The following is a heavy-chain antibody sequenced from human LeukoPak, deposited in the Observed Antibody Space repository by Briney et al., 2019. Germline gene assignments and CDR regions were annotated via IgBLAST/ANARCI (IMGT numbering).Heavy chain of an antibody. CDR1: GFTVSSNY. CDR2: IYSGGST. CDR3: AREFGRLGFNWFDP. Sequence: GGSLRLSCAASGFTVSSNYMSWVRQAPGKGLEWVSVIYSGGSTYYADSVKGRFTISRDNSKNTLYLQMNSLRAEDTAVYYCAREFGRLGFNWFDPWGQGTLVTVSS. J-gene: IGHJ5*02. D-gene: IGHD3-10*01. V-gene: IGHV3-53*01.